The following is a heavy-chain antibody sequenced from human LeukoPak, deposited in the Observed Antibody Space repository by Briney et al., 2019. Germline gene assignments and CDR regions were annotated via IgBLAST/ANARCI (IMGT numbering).Heavy chain of an antibody. J-gene: IGHJ4*02. CDR1: GGTFSSYT. CDR3: AREDCSGGSCYPYYDSSGYYSH. Sequence: ASVKVSCKASGGTFSSYTISWVRQAPGQGLEWMGRIIPILGIANYAQKFQGRVTITADKSTSTAYMELSSLRSEDTAVYYCAREDCSGGSCYPYYDSSGYYSHWGQGTPVTV. V-gene: IGHV1-69*04. CDR2: IIPILGIA. D-gene: IGHD3-22*01.